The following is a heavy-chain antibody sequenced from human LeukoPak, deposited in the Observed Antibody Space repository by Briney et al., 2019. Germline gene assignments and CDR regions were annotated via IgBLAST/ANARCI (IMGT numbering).Heavy chain of an antibody. J-gene: IGHJ5*02. Sequence: GGSLRLSCAAPGFTFSDYYMSWIRQAPGKGLEWVSYISSSGSTIYYADSVKGRFTISRDNAKNSLYLQMNSLRAEDTAVYYCARDTQWLVPGDWFDPWGQGTLVTVSS. D-gene: IGHD6-19*01. CDR3: ARDTQWLVPGDWFDP. CDR1: GFTFSDYY. CDR2: ISSSGSTI. V-gene: IGHV3-11*04.